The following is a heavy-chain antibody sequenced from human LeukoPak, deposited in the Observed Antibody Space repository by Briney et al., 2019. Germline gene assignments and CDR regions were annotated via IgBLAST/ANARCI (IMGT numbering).Heavy chain of an antibody. D-gene: IGHD2-15*01. Sequence: GGSLRLSCGRSGFTFNSYSLNWVRQAPGRGLEWVSYISSDSTTTYYADSVKGRFTISRDTAKNSLYLQMNSLRAEDTAIYYCARLCSGGTCFTPYWGQGTLVTVSS. CDR1: GFTFNSYS. CDR3: ARLCSGGTCFTPY. V-gene: IGHV3-48*01. CDR2: ISSDSTTT. J-gene: IGHJ4*02.